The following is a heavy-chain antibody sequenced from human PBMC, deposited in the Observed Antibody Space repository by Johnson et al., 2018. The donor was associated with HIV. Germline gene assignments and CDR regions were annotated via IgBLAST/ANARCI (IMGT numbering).Heavy chain of an antibody. CDR1: GFSFSAYA. V-gene: IGHV3-33*01. CDR3: AREVEITMVQGVIIGDAFDI. CDR2: IWYDGHFT. Sequence: QMQLVESGGGVVRPGRSLRLSCVASGFSFSAYAIHWVRQAPGQGLEWVAVIWYDGHFTYYGESVKGRFTISRDNSKNTLYLQMNSLRAEDTAVYYCAREVEITMVQGVIIGDAFDIWGQGTMVTVSS. J-gene: IGHJ3*02. D-gene: IGHD3-10*01.